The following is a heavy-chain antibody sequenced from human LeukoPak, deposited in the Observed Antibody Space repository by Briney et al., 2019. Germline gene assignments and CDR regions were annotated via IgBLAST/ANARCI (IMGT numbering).Heavy chain of an antibody. J-gene: IGHJ4*02. CDR3: AKGPPWELGPYDY. CDR2: IYPGGNI. D-gene: IGHD1-26*01. Sequence: PGGSLRLSCAASEVTVTNNYMSWVRQAPGKGLQWVSVIYPGGNIYYADSVKGRFIISRDNSKNTLYLQMNSLRAEDTAVYYCAKGPPWELGPYDYWGQGTLVTVSS. CDR1: EVTVTNNY. V-gene: IGHV3-53*01.